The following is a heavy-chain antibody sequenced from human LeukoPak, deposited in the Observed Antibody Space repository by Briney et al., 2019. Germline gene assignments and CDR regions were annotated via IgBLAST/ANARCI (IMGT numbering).Heavy chain of an antibody. CDR3: AALARDY. J-gene: IGHJ4*02. D-gene: IGHD3-3*02. Sequence: GGSLRLSCAAFGFIVSSNYMTWVRQAPGKGLEWVSVIHNDGSTYYADSVKGRLTISRDNSKNTLYFQMNSLTVEDTAVYYCAALARDYWGQGTLVTVSS. CDR1: GFIVSSNY. V-gene: IGHV3-53*01. CDR2: IHNDGST.